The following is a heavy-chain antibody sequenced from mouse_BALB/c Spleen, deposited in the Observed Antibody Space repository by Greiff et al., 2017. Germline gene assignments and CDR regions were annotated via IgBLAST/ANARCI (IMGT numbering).Heavy chain of an antibody. J-gene: IGHJ4*01. CDR2: IWGGGST. CDR3: VRANYAMDY. D-gene: IGHD3-1*01. V-gene: IGHV2-6-5*01. CDR1: GFSLTDYG. Sequence: VKLQESGPGLVAPSQSLSITCTVSGFSLTDYGVSWIRQPPGKGLEWLGVIWGGGSTYYNSAFMSRLSISKDNSKSQVFLKMNSLQTDDTAIYYCVRANYAMDYWGQGTSVTVSS.